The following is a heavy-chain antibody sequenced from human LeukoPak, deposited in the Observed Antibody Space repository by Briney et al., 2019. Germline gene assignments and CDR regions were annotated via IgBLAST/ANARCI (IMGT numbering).Heavy chain of an antibody. J-gene: IGHJ4*02. Sequence: SETLSLTCTVSGGSISSSSYYWGWIRQPPGKGLEWIGSIYYSGSAYYNPSLKSRVTISVDTSKNQFSLKLSSVTAADTAVYYCARVYYDILTGYYNPFDYWGQGTLVTVSS. CDR2: IYYSGSA. D-gene: IGHD3-9*01. CDR1: GGSISSSSYY. CDR3: ARVYYDILTGYYNPFDY. V-gene: IGHV4-39*07.